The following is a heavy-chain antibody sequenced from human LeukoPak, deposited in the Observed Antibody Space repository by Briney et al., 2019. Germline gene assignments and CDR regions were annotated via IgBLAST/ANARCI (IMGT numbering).Heavy chain of an antibody. Sequence: GGSLRLSCAASGFTFSTYAMSWVRQAPGKGLEWVSAITGNSGSTYHADSVKGRFTISRDNSKNTLYLQMNSLRVEDTAAYYCATSPSGYNYGFNYWGQGTLVTVSS. CDR1: GFTFSTYA. V-gene: IGHV3-23*01. CDR3: ATSPSGYNYGFNY. D-gene: IGHD5-18*01. J-gene: IGHJ4*02. CDR2: ITGNSGST.